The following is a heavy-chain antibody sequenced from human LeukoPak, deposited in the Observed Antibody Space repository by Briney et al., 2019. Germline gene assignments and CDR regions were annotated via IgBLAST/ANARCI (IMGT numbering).Heavy chain of an antibody. CDR1: GGSISSSSSY. V-gene: IGHV4-39*07. D-gene: IGHD3-3*01. J-gene: IGHJ4*02. Sequence: PETLSLTWTVSGGSISSSSSYWGWIRQPPGKGLEWTGRIYYSGSTYYNPSLKSRVPISVDTSKNQCSLKLSSVTAAARAVLYCEFRLLFGVHFDYWGQATLVTVSS. CDR3: EFRLLFGVHFDY. CDR2: IYYSGST.